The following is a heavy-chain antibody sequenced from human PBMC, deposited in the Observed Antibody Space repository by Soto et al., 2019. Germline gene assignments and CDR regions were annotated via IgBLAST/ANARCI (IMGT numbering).Heavy chain of an antibody. V-gene: IGHV3-66*01. CDR1: GFTVSNNY. CDR3: ARDGPYNWV. J-gene: IGHJ4*02. D-gene: IGHD1-1*01. CDR2: IFSNGAT. Sequence: ELQLVASGGGLVQPGGSLRLSCAASGFTVSNNYVRWVRQAPGKGLEWVSLIFSNGATRYADSVKGRFTISRDSSSNTLHRQMNSLRVEDTAVYYCARDGPYNWVGGQGIHVTVSS.